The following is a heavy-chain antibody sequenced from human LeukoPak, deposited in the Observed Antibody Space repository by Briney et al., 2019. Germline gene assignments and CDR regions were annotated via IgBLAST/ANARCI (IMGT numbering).Heavy chain of an antibody. J-gene: IGHJ4*02. CDR1: GVSISSYY. CDR3: ARVGDPGYCSSTSCFSFDS. D-gene: IGHD2-2*03. Sequence: PSETLSLTCTVSGVSISSYYWSWIRQPPGKGLEWIGYIYYSGNTNYNPSLKSRVTISEDTSKNQFSLKLSSVTAADTAVYYCARVGDPGYCSSTSCFSFDSWGQGILVTVSS. CDR2: IYYSGNT. V-gene: IGHV4-59*01.